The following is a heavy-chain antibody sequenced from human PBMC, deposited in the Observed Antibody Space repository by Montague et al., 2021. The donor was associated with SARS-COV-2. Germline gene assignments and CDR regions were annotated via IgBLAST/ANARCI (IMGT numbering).Heavy chain of an antibody. V-gene: IGHV3-23*01. J-gene: IGHJ6*03. CDR2: VGHPGGGT. CDR1: GFTFNKYA. Sequence: SLRLSCAASGFTFNKYAMRWVRQAPGKGLEWVATVGHPGGGTFYADSVRGRFIVSRDNSKNTVYLQMNSLRVEDTAVYYCARDRTTVTPPYYYYYYMDVWGKGTTVTVSS. CDR3: ARDRTTVTPPYYYYYYMDV. D-gene: IGHD4-17*01.